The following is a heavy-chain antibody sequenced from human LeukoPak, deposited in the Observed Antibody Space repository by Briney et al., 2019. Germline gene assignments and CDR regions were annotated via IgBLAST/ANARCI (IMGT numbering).Heavy chain of an antibody. D-gene: IGHD2-21*01. Sequence: PGGSLRLSCAASGFTFTSYGMNWVRQAPGKGLEWVSYINTRGTHIDYADSVKGRFTISRDNAKNSLFLQMNSLGPEDTAVYYCARRARGGIEIVVLIFWGKGKMSSSL. CDR2: INTRGTHI. J-gene: IGHJ3*01. CDR3: ARRARGGIEIVVLIF. V-gene: IGHV3-21*01. CDR1: GFTFTSYG.